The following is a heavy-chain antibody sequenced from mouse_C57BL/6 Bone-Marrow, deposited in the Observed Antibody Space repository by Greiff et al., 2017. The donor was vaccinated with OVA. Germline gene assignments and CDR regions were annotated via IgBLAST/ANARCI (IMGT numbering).Heavy chain of an antibody. V-gene: IGHV5-6*01. J-gene: IGHJ3*01. CDR3: ARPAVVPFAY. CDR2: ISSGGSYT. CDR1: GFTFSSYG. Sequence: EVQLVESGGDLVKPGGSLKLSCAASGFTFSSYGMSWVRQTPDKRLEWVATISSGGSYTYYPDSVKGRFTISRDNAKNTLYLQMSSLKSEDTAVYYCARPAVVPFAYWGQGTLVTVSA. D-gene: IGHD1-1*01.